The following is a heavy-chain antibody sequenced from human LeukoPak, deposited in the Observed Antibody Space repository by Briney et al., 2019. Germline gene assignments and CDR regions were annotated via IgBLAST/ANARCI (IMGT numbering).Heavy chain of an antibody. J-gene: IGHJ4*02. Sequence: GGSLRLSCAASGFTFSSYAMSWVRQAPGKGLEWVSAISGSGGSTYYADSVKGRFTISGDNSKNTLYLQMNSLRAEDTAVYYCAKDLEKGYSYGYVDYWGQGTLVTVSS. V-gene: IGHV3-23*01. CDR2: ISGSGGST. D-gene: IGHD5-18*01. CDR1: GFTFSSYA. CDR3: AKDLEKGYSYGYVDY.